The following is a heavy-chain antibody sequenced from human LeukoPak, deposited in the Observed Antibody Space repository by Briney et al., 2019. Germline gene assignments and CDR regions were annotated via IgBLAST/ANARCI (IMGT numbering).Heavy chain of an antibody. J-gene: IGHJ4*02. Sequence: GGSLRLSCAASGFTFSSFGMSWVRQVPGKGLEWVSSISSGAGSTYYADSVKGRFTISRDNSKNSLYLQMNSLRAEDTAVYYCAKDGVPYGSGSFFDYWGQGTLVTVSS. CDR3: AKDGVPYGSGSFFDY. CDR2: ISSGAGST. CDR1: GFTFSSFG. V-gene: IGHV3-23*01. D-gene: IGHD3-10*01.